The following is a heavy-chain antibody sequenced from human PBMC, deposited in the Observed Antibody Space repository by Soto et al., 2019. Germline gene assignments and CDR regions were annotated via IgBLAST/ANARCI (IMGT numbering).Heavy chain of an antibody. CDR3: ARDSGIVVVTRGLDAFDI. D-gene: IGHD2-21*02. J-gene: IGHJ3*02. Sequence: QVQLVQSGAEVKKPGSSVKVSCKASGGTFSSYAISWVRQAPGQGLEWMGGIIPIFGTANYAQKFQGRVTITADESTSTAYRELGSLRSEDTAVYYCARDSGIVVVTRGLDAFDIWGQGTMVTVSS. CDR2: IIPIFGTA. CDR1: GGTFSSYA. V-gene: IGHV1-69*13.